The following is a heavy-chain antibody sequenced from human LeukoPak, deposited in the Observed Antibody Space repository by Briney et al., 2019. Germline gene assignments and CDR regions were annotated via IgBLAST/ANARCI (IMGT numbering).Heavy chain of an antibody. J-gene: IGHJ4*02. Sequence: PSETLSLTCAVSGGSISSGGYSWSWIRQPPGKGLEWIGYIYYSGSTYYNPSLKSRVTMSVDTSKNQFSLKLSSVTAADTAVYYCARVYSPRTVAGTGFDNWGQGTLVTVSS. CDR3: ARVYSPRTVAGTGFDN. D-gene: IGHD6-19*01. CDR2: IYYSGST. V-gene: IGHV4-31*11. CDR1: GGSISSGGYS.